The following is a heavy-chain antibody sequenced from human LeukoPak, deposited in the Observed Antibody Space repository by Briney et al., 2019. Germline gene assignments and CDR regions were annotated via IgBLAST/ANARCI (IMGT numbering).Heavy chain of an antibody. V-gene: IGHV1-69*13. CDR1: VGTFISYA. CDR2: IIPIFGTA. D-gene: IGHD3-10*01. CDR3: ARGGGFYYYGSGSYKQIDY. Sequence: SVKVSCKASVGTFISYAISWVRQAPGQGLEWMGGIIPIFGTANYAQKFQGRVTITADESTSTAYMELSSLRSEDTAVYYCARGGGFYYYGSGSYKQIDYWGQGTLVTVSS. J-gene: IGHJ4*02.